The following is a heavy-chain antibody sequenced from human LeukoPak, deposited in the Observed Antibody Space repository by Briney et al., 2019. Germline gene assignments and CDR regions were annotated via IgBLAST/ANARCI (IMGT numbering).Heavy chain of an antibody. V-gene: IGHV3-30-3*01. Sequence: PGRSLRLSCAASGFTFSSCAIHWVRQAPGKGLEWVAVISYDGSNKYYADSVKGRFTISRDNSKNTLDLQMNSLRAEDTAMYYCARGTRGYSYDYSPIDYWGQGTLVTASS. CDR1: GFTFSSCA. CDR3: ARGTRGYSYDYSPIDY. D-gene: IGHD5-18*01. J-gene: IGHJ4*02. CDR2: ISYDGSNK.